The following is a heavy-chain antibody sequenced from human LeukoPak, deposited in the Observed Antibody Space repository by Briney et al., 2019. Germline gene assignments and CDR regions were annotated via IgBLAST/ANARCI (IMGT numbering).Heavy chain of an antibody. D-gene: IGHD6-13*01. CDR1: GGSISSYY. J-gene: IGHJ4*02. CDR2: IYASGST. Sequence: PSETLSLTXTVSGGSISSYYWSWLRQPAGKGLEWIGRIYASGSTNYNPSLKSRVTMSVDTSKNQFSLKLSSVTAADTAVYYCARDSYSSSWYFDYWGQGTLVTVSS. CDR3: ARDSYSSSWYFDY. V-gene: IGHV4-4*07.